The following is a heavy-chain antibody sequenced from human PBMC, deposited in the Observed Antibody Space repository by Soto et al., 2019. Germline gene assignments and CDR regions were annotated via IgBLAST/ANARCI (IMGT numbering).Heavy chain of an antibody. V-gene: IGHV4-59*01. Sequence: QVQLQESGPGLVKPSETLSLTCTVSGGSISSYYWCWIRQPPGKELEWIGYIYYSGSTNYNPSLKSRVTISADTSKNQFSLNLSSVTAADTAVYYCARGRGYGYVYWGQGTLVTVSS. CDR2: IYYSGST. CDR3: ARGRGYGYVY. J-gene: IGHJ4*02. D-gene: IGHD5-18*01. CDR1: GGSISSYY.